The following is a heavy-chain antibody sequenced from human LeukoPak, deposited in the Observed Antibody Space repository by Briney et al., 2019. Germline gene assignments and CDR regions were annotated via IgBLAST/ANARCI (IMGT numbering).Heavy chain of an antibody. D-gene: IGHD1-7*01. CDR1: GYTFTGYY. V-gene: IGHV1-2*02. CDR2: IHPNSGGT. CDR3: ARGLLTGTTLDY. J-gene: IGHJ4*02. Sequence: ASVKVSCKASGYTFTGYYMHWVRQAPGQGLEWMGWIHPNSGGTNYAQKFQGRVTMTRDTSISTAYMELNRLRSDDTAVYYCARGLLTGTTLDYWGQGTLVTVSS.